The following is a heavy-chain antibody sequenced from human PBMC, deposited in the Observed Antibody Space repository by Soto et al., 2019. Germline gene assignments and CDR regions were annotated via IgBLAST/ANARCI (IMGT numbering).Heavy chain of an antibody. V-gene: IGHV4-4*07. J-gene: IGHJ4*02. CDR3: ARDSPSSGRSFDL. D-gene: IGHD1-26*01. Sequence: QVHLKESGPGLVKPSETLSLTCIVSGVSITSNYWNWVRQPAGKRREWIGRIFHTGATNVNSNLRSRVIMSIDTSKNQFSLKLRPVTAADTAVYYCARDSPSSGRSFDLWGQGILVTVSS. CDR1: GVSITSNY. CDR2: IFHTGAT.